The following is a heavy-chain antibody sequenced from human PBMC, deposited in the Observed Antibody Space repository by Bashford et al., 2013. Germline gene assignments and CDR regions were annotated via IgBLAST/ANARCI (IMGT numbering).Heavy chain of an antibody. CDR2: INPNSGGT. V-gene: IGHV1-2*02. CDR3: ARVGITGTWTNWFDP. J-gene: IGHJ5*02. Sequence: WVRQAPGQGLEWMGWINPNSGGTNYAQKFQGRVTMTRDTSISTAYMELSRLRSDDTAVYYCARVGITGTWTNWFDPWGQGTLVTVSS. D-gene: IGHD1-7*01.